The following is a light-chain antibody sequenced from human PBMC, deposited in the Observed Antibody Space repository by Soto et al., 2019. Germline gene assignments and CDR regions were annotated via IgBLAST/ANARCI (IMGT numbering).Light chain of an antibody. Sequence: ETVLTQSPGTVSLSPGERATLSCTTSQSVRSNYLAWYQQKPGQAPRLLIYGVFSRAAGIPDGFSGSGSGTDFTLTISGLEPEDSAVYYCQHYDGSPRTFGRGTKLEI. CDR1: QSVRSNY. CDR2: GVF. V-gene: IGKV3-20*01. J-gene: IGKJ2*01. CDR3: QHYDGSPRT.